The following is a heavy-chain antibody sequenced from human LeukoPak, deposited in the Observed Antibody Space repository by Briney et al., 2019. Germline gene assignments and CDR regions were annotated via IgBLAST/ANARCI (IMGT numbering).Heavy chain of an antibody. CDR1: GYTFTSYG. J-gene: IGHJ4*02. V-gene: IGHV1-18*01. CDR3: ARDGPNVDYYYDSSGYYDY. Sequence: ASVKVSFKASGYTFTSYGISWVRQAPGQGLEWMGWISAYNGNTNYAQKLQGRVTMTTDTSTSTAYMELRSLRSDDTAVYYCARDGPNVDYYYDSSGYYDYWGQGTLVTVSS. CDR2: ISAYNGNT. D-gene: IGHD3-22*01.